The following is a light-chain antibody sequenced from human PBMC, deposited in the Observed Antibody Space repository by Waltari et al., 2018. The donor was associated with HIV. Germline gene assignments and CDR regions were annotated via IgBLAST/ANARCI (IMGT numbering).Light chain of an antibody. J-gene: IGKJ1*01. CDR1: QSVSNN. CDR2: DAS. V-gene: IGKV3-15*01. CDR3: QQYKDWPPWT. Sequence: TVMTQSPGTLSVSPGERATLSCRASQSVSNNLAWYQQKPGEAPRLLIYDASDRATGVPARFSGSGSGTEFTLTIGSLQSEDFAVYFCQQYKDWPPWTFGQGTKVEMK.